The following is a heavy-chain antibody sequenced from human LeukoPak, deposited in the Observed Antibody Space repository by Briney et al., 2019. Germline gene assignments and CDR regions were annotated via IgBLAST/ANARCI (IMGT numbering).Heavy chain of an antibody. V-gene: IGHV3-30*03. CDR1: GFTFSSYG. CDR2: ISYDGSNK. Sequence: GGSLRLSCAASGFTFSSYGMHWVRQAPANGLEWVAVISYDGSNKYYADSVKGRFTISRDNSKNTLYLQMNGLRAEDTAVYYCATHSSSYFDYWGQGTLVTVSS. J-gene: IGHJ4*02. CDR3: ATHSSSYFDY. D-gene: IGHD6-6*01.